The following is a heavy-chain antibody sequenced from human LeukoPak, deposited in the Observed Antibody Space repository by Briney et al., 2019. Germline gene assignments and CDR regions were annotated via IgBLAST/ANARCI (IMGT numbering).Heavy chain of an antibody. V-gene: IGHV1-69*02. CDR1: GGTFSSYT. CDR3: ARTGYCSSTSCYQGRDF. CDR2: IIPILGIA. J-gene: IGHJ4*02. Sequence: SVKVSCKASGGTFSSYTISWVRQAPGQGLEWMGRIIPILGIANYAQKFQGRVTITADKSTSTAYMELSSLRSEDTAVYYCARTGYCSSTSCYQGRDFWGQGTLVTVSS. D-gene: IGHD2-2*01.